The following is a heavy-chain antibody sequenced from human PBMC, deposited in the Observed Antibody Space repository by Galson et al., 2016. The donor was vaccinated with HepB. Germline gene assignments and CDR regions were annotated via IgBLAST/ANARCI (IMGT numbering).Heavy chain of an antibody. V-gene: IGHV4-31*03. J-gene: IGHJ4*02. CDR3: ARDTHVFGVYFDH. D-gene: IGHD3-3*01. CDR1: ADTISITGYF. CDR2: ISHGGSA. Sequence: TLSLTCTVSADTISITGYFWSWIRQHPGRGLEWIGYISHGGSAYFNPSLKSRVTMSVDTSKNQFSLDLTAVTAAATAMYFCARDTHVFGVYFDHWGQGVLVSVSS.